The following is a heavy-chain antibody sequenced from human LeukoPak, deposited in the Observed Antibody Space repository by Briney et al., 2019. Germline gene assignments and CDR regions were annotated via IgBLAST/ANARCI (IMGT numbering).Heavy chain of an antibody. CDR2: IYHSGST. CDR3: ARDQDYYGSGSYGPDH. CDR1: GYSITTGYY. D-gene: IGHD3-10*01. J-gene: IGHJ4*02. Sequence: SETLSLTCTVFGYSITTGYYWGWIRQPPGKGLEWIGSIYHSGSTFYNPSLKSRVTISVDTSKNQFSLKLSSVTAADTAIYYCARDQDYYGSGSYGPDHWGQGTQVTVAS. V-gene: IGHV4-38-2*02.